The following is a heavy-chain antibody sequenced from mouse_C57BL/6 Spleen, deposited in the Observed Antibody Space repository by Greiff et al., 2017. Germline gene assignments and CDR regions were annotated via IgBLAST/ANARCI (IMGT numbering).Heavy chain of an antibody. CDR3: ARMGFAY. CDR2: INPGSGGT. CDR1: GYAFTNYL. V-gene: IGHV1-54*01. J-gene: IGHJ3*01. Sequence: QVQLKESGAELVRPGTSVKVSCKASGYAFTNYLIEWVKQRPGQGLEWIGVINPGSGGTNYNEKFKGKATLTADKSSSTAYMQLSSLTSEDSAVYFCARMGFAYWGQGTLVTVSA.